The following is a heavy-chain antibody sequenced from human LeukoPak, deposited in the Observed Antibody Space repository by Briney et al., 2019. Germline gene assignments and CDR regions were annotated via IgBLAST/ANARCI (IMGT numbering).Heavy chain of an antibody. V-gene: IGHV4-4*07. CDR3: ARGQQVAQVDHYSYYMDV. Sequence: SETLSLTCTVSGGSIGTYYWSWIRQPAGKGLEWSGRIYTSEYTNYNSSLQSRVTISVDKSKNQFSLRLTSVTAADTAVYFCARGQQVAQVDHYSYYMDVWGKGTTVIVS. J-gene: IGHJ6*03. CDR2: IYTSEYT. CDR1: GGSIGTYY. D-gene: IGHD1-1*01.